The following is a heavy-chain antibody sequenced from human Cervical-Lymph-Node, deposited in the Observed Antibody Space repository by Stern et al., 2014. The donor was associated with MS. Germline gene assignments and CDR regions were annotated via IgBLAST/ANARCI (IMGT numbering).Heavy chain of an antibody. J-gene: IGHJ6*02. V-gene: IGHV1-69*02. CDR3: ARSIAGGDYSYYNDMDI. D-gene: IGHD2-8*02. CDR2: IIPSLDIP. Sequence: QEQLVQSGAEVKKPGSSVRVSCKASGGTFSSYSINWVRQAPGHGLEWMGRIIPSLDIPNFAHKFQGRLTITADKSTTTAYMELSGLRSDDTATYFCARSIAGGDYSYYNDMDIWGQGTTVIVSS. CDR1: GGTFSSYS.